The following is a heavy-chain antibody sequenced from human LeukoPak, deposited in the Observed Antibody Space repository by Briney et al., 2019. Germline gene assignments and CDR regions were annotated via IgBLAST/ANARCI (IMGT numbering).Heavy chain of an antibody. Sequence: GGSLRLSCAASGFSFSSYEMNWVRQAPGKGLEWVSYISFSGNSIYYADSVKGRFTISRDNAKNSLYLQMNSLRAEDTAVYYCARDRYCSTTSCSRTGLAYWGQGTLVTVSS. V-gene: IGHV3-48*03. CDR3: ARDRYCSTTSCSRTGLAY. J-gene: IGHJ4*02. CDR2: ISFSGNSI. CDR1: GFSFSSYE. D-gene: IGHD2-2*01.